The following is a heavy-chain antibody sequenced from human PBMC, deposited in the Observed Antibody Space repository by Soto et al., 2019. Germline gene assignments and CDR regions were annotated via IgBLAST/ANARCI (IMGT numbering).Heavy chain of an antibody. V-gene: IGHV4-31*03. CDR1: GGSISSGGYY. CDR2: IYYSGST. J-gene: IGHJ6*02. D-gene: IGHD3-3*01. CDR3: ARSLKLRFLEWLGPVGGVLGV. Sequence: PSETLSLTCTVSGGSISSGGYYWSWIRQHPGKGLEWIGYIYYSGSTYYNPSLKSRVTISVDTSKNQFSLKLSSVTAADTAVYYCARSLKLRFLEWLGPVGGVLGVWGQGTTVTVSS.